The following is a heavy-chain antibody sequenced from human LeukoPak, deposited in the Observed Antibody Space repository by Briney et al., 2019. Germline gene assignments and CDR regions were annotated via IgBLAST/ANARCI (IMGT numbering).Heavy chain of an antibody. CDR2: ISYIGST. V-gene: IGHV4-61*08. CDR3: ARSGSWTLNFDS. J-gene: IGHJ4*02. Sequence: SETLSLTCTVSGGSISSGGYYWTWIRQPPGKGLEWIGYISYIGSTNYSPSLKSRVTISVDTSKNQFSLEVSSVTAADTAVYYCARSGSWTLNFDSWGQGTLVTVSS. D-gene: IGHD6-13*01. CDR1: GGSISSGGYY.